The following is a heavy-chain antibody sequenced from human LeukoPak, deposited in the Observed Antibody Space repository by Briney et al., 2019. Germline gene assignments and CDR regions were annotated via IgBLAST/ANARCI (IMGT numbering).Heavy chain of an antibody. CDR3: ARGSSSNSNFYMDV. CDR2: ISGSGDGI. J-gene: IGHJ6*03. CDR1: GFTFRSYA. Sequence: GGSLRLSCAASGFTFRSYAMSWVRQAPGKGLEWVSTISGSGDGICYADSVKGRFAISRDNSKNTLYLQMNRLRDEDTAVYYCARGSSSNSNFYMDVWGKGTTVTVSS. D-gene: IGHD6-13*01. V-gene: IGHV3-23*01.